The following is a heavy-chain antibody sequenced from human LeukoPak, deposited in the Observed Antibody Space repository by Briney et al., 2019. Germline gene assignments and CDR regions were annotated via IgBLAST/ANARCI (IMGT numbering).Heavy chain of an antibody. CDR1: GYTFTSYY. CDR2: INPSGGDT. V-gene: IGHV1-46*01. D-gene: IGHD1-14*01. J-gene: IGHJ4*02. Sequence: ASVTVSCKSSGYTFTSYYMYWVRQAPGQGLEWMGIINPSGGDTSYAQKFQGRLTMTRDTSTNTVYMELTSLRSEDTAVYYCAREVMDNLRFDYWGQGTLVTVSS. CDR3: AREVMDNLRFDY.